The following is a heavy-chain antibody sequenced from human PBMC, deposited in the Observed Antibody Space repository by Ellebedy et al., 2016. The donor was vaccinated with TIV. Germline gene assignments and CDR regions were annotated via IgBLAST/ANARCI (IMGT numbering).Heavy chain of an antibody. CDR3: ARGYAFYFDY. CDR1: GYSFTSYW. J-gene: IGHJ4*02. V-gene: IGHV5-10-1*01. Sequence: GESLKISCKGSGYSFTSYWISWVRQMPGKGLEWMGRIDPSDSYTNYSPSFQGHVTISADKSISTAYLQWSSLKASDTAVYYCARGYAFYFDYWGQGTLVTVSS. CDR2: IDPSDSYT. D-gene: IGHD2-2*01.